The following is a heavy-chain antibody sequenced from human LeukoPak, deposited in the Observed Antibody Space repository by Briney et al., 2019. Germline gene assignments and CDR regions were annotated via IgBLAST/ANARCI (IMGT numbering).Heavy chain of an antibody. CDR1: GYTFASYG. Sequence: ASVKVSCKASGYTFASYGISWVRQAPGQGLEWMGWISAYDGNTNYAQKLQGRVTMTTDASTSIAYMELRSLKSDDTAVYYCARSPSRHYGYFDYWGQGTLVTVSS. J-gene: IGHJ4*02. D-gene: IGHD4-17*01. CDR2: ISAYDGNT. V-gene: IGHV1-18*01. CDR3: ARSPSRHYGYFDY.